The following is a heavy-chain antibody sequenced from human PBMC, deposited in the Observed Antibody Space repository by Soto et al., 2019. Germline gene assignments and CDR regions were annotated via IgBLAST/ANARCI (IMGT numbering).Heavy chain of an antibody. CDR1: GDSVSSNSAA. J-gene: IGHJ6*03. CDR3: AGTTSHQWYYMDV. Sequence: QVQLQESGPGLVKPSQTLSLTCAISGDSVSSNSAAWNWIRLSPSRGIEWLARTYYRSRWYNDYAVSVRSRITVKPDTSKNQFSLQLTSVTPEDTAVYYCAGTTSHQWYYMDVWGKGTTVTVSS. CDR2: TYYRSRWYN. V-gene: IGHV6-1*01. D-gene: IGHD1-7*01.